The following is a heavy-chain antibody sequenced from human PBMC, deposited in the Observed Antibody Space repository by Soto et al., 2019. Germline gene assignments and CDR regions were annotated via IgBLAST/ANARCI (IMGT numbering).Heavy chain of an antibody. J-gene: IGHJ4*02. V-gene: IGHV3-30*18. Sequence: QVQLVESGGGVVQPGRALRLSCAVSGFTFSSYAMHWVRQAPGKGLEWVALISHDGSKKYYADSVKGRFTISRDNSKNTLSLQMNSLRAEDTAVYYCAKSYNTGWYVHFDFWGQGTLVTVSS. D-gene: IGHD6-19*01. CDR1: GFTFSSYA. CDR3: AKSYNTGWYVHFDF. CDR2: ISHDGSKK.